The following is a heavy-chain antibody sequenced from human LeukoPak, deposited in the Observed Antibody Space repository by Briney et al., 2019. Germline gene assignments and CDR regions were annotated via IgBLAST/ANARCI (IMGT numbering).Heavy chain of an antibody. Sequence: ASVKVSCKASGYTFTDSHMHWVRQAPGQGLEWMGWINPNSGSRTYAQKFQGRVTMTGDTSISTAYMELSSLRSDDTAVYYCARGPPNYGDLSYNLFDPWGQGTLVTVSS. D-gene: IGHD4-17*01. CDR3: ARGPPNYGDLSYNLFDP. CDR1: GYTFTDSH. CDR2: INPNSGSR. V-gene: IGHV1-2*02. J-gene: IGHJ5*02.